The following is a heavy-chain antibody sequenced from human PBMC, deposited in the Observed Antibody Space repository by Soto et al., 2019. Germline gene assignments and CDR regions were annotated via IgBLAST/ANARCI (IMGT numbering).Heavy chain of an antibody. CDR1: GGSISSGGYY. V-gene: IGHV4-31*03. J-gene: IGHJ5*02. CDR2: IFYSGTT. Sequence: QVQLQESGPGLVKPSQTLSLTCTVSGGSISSGGYYWSWIRQHPGKGVEWIGYIFYSGTTYYNPSPKSRVTISVDTTKNQYPLKLSPVTAADTTVYYSARSVDPWGQGTLVTVSS. CDR3: ARSVDP.